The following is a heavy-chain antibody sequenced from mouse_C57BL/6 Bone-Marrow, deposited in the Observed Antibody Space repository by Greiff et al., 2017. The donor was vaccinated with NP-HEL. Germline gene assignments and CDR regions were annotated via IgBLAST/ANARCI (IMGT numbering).Heavy chain of an antibody. D-gene: IGHD1-1*01. CDR2: IDPTSGGT. Sequence: QVQLQQPGAELVKPGASVKLSCKASGYTFTSYWMHWVKQRPGRGLEWIGRIDPTSGGTKYNEKFKSKATLTVDKPSSTAYMQLSSLTSEDSAVYYCARGDYYGSSPWDFDVWGTGTTVTVSS. CDR1: GYTFTSYW. CDR3: ARGDYYGSSPWDFDV. J-gene: IGHJ1*03. V-gene: IGHV1-72*01.